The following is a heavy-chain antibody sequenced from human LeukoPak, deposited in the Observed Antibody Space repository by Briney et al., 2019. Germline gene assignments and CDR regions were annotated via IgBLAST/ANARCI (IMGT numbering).Heavy chain of an antibody. CDR1: GFTFSSYG. CDR2: VWYDGSNK. V-gene: IGHV3-33*01. Sequence: GGSLRLSCAASGFTFSSYGMHWVRQAPGKGLEWVAVVWYDGSNKYYADSVKGRFTISRDSSKNTLYLQMNSLRAEDTAVYYCARDRVAVAALDYWGQGTLVTVSS. CDR3: ARDRVAVAALDY. J-gene: IGHJ4*02. D-gene: IGHD6-19*01.